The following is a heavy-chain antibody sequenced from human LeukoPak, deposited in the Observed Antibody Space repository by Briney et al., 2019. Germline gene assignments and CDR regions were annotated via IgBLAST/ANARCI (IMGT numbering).Heavy chain of an antibody. Sequence: GGSLRLSCAASGFTFSNYAMSWVRQAPGKGLEWVSAISGSGGSTYYADSVKGRFTTSRDNSKNTLFLQMNSLRAEDTAVYYCAKIMIVVVVDAFDIWGQGTMVTVSS. CDR3: AKIMIVVVVDAFDI. V-gene: IGHV3-23*01. CDR1: GFTFSNYA. J-gene: IGHJ3*02. CDR2: ISGSGGST. D-gene: IGHD3-22*01.